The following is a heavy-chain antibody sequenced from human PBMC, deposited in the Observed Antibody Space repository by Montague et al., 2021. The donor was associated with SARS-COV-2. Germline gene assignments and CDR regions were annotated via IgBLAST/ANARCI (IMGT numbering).Heavy chain of an antibody. V-gene: IGHV4-59*01. J-gene: IGHJ6*02. Sequence: SETLSLTCTVSGGSISSYYWSWIRQPPGPGLEWIGCIYYSGSTNSXPSLKSRVTISVDTSKNQFSLKLSSVTAADTAVYYCAGDLVERSSGGTDYYYGMDVWGRGTTVTVSS. D-gene: IGHD6-25*01. CDR2: IYYSGST. CDR3: AGDLVERSSGGTDYYYGMDV. CDR1: GGSISSYY.